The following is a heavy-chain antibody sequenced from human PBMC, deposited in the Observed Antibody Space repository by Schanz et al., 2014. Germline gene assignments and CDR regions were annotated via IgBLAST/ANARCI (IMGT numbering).Heavy chain of an antibody. CDR3: AKDHFGHYDSSGCSDCYYYGMDV. CDR2: ISGGGGST. J-gene: IGHJ6*02. V-gene: IGHV3-23*04. Sequence: VQLVESGGGVVQPGGSLRLSCAASGFTFSGYAMSWVRQAPGKGLEWVSSISGGGGSTRYGDSLRGRFYISRDNSKNTLFLQVNSLRAEDTAVYYCAKDHFGHYDSSGCSDCYYYGMDVWGQGTTVTVSS. CDR1: GFTFSGYA. D-gene: IGHD3-22*01.